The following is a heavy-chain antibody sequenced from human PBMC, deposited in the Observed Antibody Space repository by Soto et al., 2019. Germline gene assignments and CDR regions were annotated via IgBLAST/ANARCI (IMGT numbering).Heavy chain of an antibody. CDR3: AKDLRRTGIAVAGTTFDY. V-gene: IGHV3-30*18. Sequence: QVQLVESGGGVVQPGRSLRLSCAASGFTFSSYGMHWVRQAPGKGLEWVAVISYDGSNKYYADSVKGRFTISRDNSKNTVYLHMNSLRPEDTAVYYFAKDLRRTGIAVAGTTFDYWGQGTLVTVSS. CDR1: GFTFSSYG. J-gene: IGHJ4*02. CDR2: ISYDGSNK. D-gene: IGHD6-19*01.